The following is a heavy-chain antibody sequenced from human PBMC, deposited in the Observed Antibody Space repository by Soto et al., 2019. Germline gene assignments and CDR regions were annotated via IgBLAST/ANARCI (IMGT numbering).Heavy chain of an antibody. V-gene: IGHV4-34*01. CDR1: GGSFSGYY. J-gene: IGHJ4*02. D-gene: IGHD6-13*01. CDR3: ARGESSSIAAAGTVSFDY. CDR2: INHSGST. Sequence: SETLSLTCAVYGGSFSGYYWSWIRQPPGKGLEWIGEINHSGSTNYNPSLKSRVTISVDTSKNQFSLKLSSVTAADTAVYYCARGESSSIAAAGTVSFDYWGQGTLVTVSS.